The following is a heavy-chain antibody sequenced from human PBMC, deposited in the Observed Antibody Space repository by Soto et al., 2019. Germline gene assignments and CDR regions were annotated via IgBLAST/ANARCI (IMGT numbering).Heavy chain of an antibody. D-gene: IGHD1-7*01. CDR1: GYAIVSGYY. V-gene: IGHV4-38-2*01. CDR2: IYHSGST. CDR3: ARAYLPTGTTLGY. J-gene: IGHJ4*02. Sequence: KTSETLSLTCAVSGYAIVSGYYLGWIRQPPGKGLEWIGSIYHSGSTYYNPSLKSRVTISVDTSKNQFSLKLSSVTAADTAVYYCARAYLPTGTTLGYWGQGTLVTVSS.